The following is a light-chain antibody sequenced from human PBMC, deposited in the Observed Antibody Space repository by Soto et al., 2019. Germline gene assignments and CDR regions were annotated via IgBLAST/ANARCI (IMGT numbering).Light chain of an antibody. CDR2: DVS. CDR3: MSYTRSSTYV. J-gene: IGLJ1*01. CDR1: SSDVGAHNY. V-gene: IGLV2-14*01. Sequence: QSALTQPASVSGSPGQSITISCTGTSSDVGAHNYVSWYQQHPGKAPKVMIYDVSNRPSGISNRFSGSKSGNTASLTISGLQAEDEADYYCMSYTRSSTYVFGTGTKVTVL.